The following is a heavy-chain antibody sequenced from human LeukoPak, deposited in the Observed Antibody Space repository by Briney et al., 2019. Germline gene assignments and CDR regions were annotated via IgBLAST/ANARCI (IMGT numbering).Heavy chain of an antibody. CDR2: IRSKAYGGTT. CDR1: GFTFGDYA. CDR3: TRSLDSSYYYYYMDV. D-gene: IGHD5-18*01. V-gene: IGHV3-49*03. J-gene: IGHJ6*03. Sequence: GGSLRLSCTASGFTFGDYAMSWFRQAPGKGLGWVGFIRSKAYGGTTEYAASVKGTFTISRDDSKSIAYLQMNSLKTEDTAVYYCTRSLDSSYYYYYMDVWGKGTTVTVSS.